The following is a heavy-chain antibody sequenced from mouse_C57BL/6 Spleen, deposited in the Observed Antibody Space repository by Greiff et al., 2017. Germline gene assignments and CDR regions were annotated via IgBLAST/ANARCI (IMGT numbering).Heavy chain of an antibody. V-gene: IGHV1-39*01. CDR1: GYSFTDYN. CDR2: INPNYGTT. D-gene: IGHD1-1*01. Sequence: VQLKESGPELVKPGASVTISCKASGYSFTDYNMNWVKQSNGKSLEWIGVINPNYGTTSYNQKFKGKATLTVDPSSSTAYMQLNSMTSEDSAVYYCGRGSYYSSSYEWYFDVWGTGTTVTVSS. CDR3: GRGSYYSSSYEWYFDV. J-gene: IGHJ1*03.